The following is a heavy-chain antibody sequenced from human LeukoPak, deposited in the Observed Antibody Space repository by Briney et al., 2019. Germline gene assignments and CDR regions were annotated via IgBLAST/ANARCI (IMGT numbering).Heavy chain of an antibody. CDR3: ARSPGAGPFRNYFDY. V-gene: IGHV4-59*12. CDR1: GGSISSYY. D-gene: IGHD6-19*01. J-gene: IGHJ4*02. Sequence: SETLSLTCTVSGGSISSYYWSWIRQPPGKGLERIGYIYYSGSTNYNPSLKSRVTISADTSKKQFSLRLSSVTAADTAVYYCARSPGAGPFRNYFDYWGQGTLVTVSS. CDR2: IYYSGST.